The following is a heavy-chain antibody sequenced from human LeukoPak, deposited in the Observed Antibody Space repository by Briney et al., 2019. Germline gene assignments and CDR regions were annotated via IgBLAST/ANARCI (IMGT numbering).Heavy chain of an antibody. CDR2: IYYSGST. Sequence: SETLSLTCAVSGGSISSSSYCWGWLRQPPGKGLEWIGSIYYSGSTYYNPSLKSRVTISVDTSKNQFSQKLSSVTAADTAVYYCARHRQGGIYPSSWYGFDYWRQGALVTVSP. J-gene: IGHJ4*02. V-gene: IGHV4-39*01. CDR3: ARHRQGGIYPSSWYGFDY. CDR1: GGSISSSSYC. D-gene: IGHD6-13*01.